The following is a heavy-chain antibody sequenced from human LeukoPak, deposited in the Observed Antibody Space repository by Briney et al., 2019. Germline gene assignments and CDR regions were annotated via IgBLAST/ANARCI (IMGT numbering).Heavy chain of an antibody. CDR3: ARGIIPNYYDSSGHTPYFQH. D-gene: IGHD3-22*01. CDR1: GYTFTSYA. Sequence: ASVKVSCKASGYTFTSYAMNWVRQAPGQGLEWMGWINTNTGNPTYAQGFTGRCVFSLDTSVSTAYLQISSLKAEDTAVYYCARGIIPNYYDSSGHTPYFQHWGQGTLVTVSS. J-gene: IGHJ1*01. CDR2: INTNTGNP. V-gene: IGHV7-4-1*02.